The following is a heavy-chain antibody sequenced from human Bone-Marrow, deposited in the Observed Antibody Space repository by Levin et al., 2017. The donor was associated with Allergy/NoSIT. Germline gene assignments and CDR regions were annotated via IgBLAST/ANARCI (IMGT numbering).Heavy chain of an antibody. D-gene: IGHD3-22*01. J-gene: IGHJ6*02. Sequence: GGSLRLSCAASGFTFSSYWMHWVRQAPGKGLVWVSRINSDGSSTSYADSVKGRFTISRDNAKNTLYLQVNSLRAEDTAVYYCARDYYDSSGYYFYYYYGMDVWGQGTTVTVSS. CDR3: ARDYYDSSGYYFYYYYGMDV. CDR2: INSDGSST. V-gene: IGHV3-74*01. CDR1: GFTFSSYW.